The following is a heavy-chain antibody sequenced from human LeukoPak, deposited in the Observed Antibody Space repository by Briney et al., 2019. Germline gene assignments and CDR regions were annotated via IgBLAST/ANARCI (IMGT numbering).Heavy chain of an antibody. CDR1: GGSISSYY. CDR2: IYYSGST. Sequence: SETLSLTCTVSGGSISSYYWSWIRQPPGKGLEWIGYIYYSGSTNYNPSLKSRVTISVDTSKNQFSLNLSSVTAADMAVYYCARHNADYDILTGYSHFHYYFDYWGQGTLVTVSS. CDR3: ARHNADYDILTGYSHFHYYFDY. D-gene: IGHD3-9*01. J-gene: IGHJ4*02. V-gene: IGHV4-59*08.